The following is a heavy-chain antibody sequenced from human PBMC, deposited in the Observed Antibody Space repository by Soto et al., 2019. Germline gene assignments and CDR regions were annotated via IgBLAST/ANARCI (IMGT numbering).Heavy chain of an antibody. V-gene: IGHV1-3*01. J-gene: IGHJ4*02. Sequence: SXKVSFKASGYTXTSYAMHLVRQAPGQRLEWMGWINAGNGNTKYSQKLQVRVTITRDTSERTAYMELSSLRSEDTAVYYCARDGNGYLYYFDYWGQGTLVTVSS. CDR1: GYTXTSYA. CDR3: ARDGNGYLYYFDY. D-gene: IGHD5-18*01. CDR2: INAGNGNT.